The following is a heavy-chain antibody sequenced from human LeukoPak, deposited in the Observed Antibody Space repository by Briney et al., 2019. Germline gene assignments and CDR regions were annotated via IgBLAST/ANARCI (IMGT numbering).Heavy chain of an antibody. CDR3: ARDTIFGVHFDY. V-gene: IGHV3-48*01. D-gene: IGHD3-3*01. Sequence: GGSLRLSXAASGFTFSSYSMNWVSQAPGKGLEWVSYISSSSSTIYYADSVKGRFTISRDNAKKSLYLQMNSLRAEDTAVYYCARDTIFGVHFDYWGQGTLVTVSS. CDR1: GFTFSSYS. J-gene: IGHJ4*02. CDR2: ISSSSSTI.